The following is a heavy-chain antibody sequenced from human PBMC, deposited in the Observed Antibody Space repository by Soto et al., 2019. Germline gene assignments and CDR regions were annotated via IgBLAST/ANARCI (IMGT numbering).Heavy chain of an antibody. V-gene: IGHV1-18*01. CDR2: ISAYNGNT. CDR1: GYTFTSYG. CDR3: ARGTAAAGKGWFDP. Sequence: ASVKVSCKSSGYTFTSYGISWVRQAPGQGLEWMGWISAYNGNTNYAQKLQGRVTMTTDTSTSTAYMELRSLRSDDTAVYYCARGTAAAGKGWFDPWGQGTLVTVSS. D-gene: IGHD6-13*01. J-gene: IGHJ5*02.